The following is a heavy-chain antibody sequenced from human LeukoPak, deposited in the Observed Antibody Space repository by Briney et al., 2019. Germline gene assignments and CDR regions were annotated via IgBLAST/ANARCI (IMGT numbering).Heavy chain of an antibody. Sequence: SETLSLTCTVSGGSISSYCWSWIRQPPGKGLEWIGYIYYSGSINYSPSLKSRVAMSVDTSKNQFSLKLRSVTAADTAVYYCARSDGYSTNFDYWGQGTLVTVSS. CDR3: ARSDGYSTNFDY. J-gene: IGHJ4*02. V-gene: IGHV4-59*01. D-gene: IGHD5-24*01. CDR1: GGSISSYC. CDR2: IYYSGSI.